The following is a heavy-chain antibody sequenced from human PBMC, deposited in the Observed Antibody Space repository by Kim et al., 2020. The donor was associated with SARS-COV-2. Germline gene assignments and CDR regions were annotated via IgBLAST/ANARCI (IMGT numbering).Heavy chain of an antibody. Sequence: GGSLRLSCAASGFTFSSYEMNWVRQAPGKGLEWVSYISSSGSTIYYADSVKGRFTISRDNAKNSLYLQMNSLRAEDTAVYYCARDGHPVGAIKDYYYYGMDVWGQGTTVTVSS. CDR3: ARDGHPVGAIKDYYYYGMDV. D-gene: IGHD1-26*01. CDR2: ISSSGSTI. CDR1: GFTFSSYE. V-gene: IGHV3-48*03. J-gene: IGHJ6*02.